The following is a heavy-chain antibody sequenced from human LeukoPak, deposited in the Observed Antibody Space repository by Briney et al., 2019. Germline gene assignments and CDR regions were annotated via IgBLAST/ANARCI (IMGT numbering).Heavy chain of an antibody. CDR2: IYAGDSDT. J-gene: IGHJ6*02. CDR1: GDSFTSYW. CDR3: ARQYCSSTSCSDGMDV. Sequence: GESLKISCKGSGDSFTSYWIGWLRQMPGKGLEWMGIIYAGDSDTRYSPSFQGQVTISADKSISTAYLQWSSRKASDTAMYYCARQYCSSTSCSDGMDVWGQGTTVTVSS. V-gene: IGHV5-51*01. D-gene: IGHD2-2*01.